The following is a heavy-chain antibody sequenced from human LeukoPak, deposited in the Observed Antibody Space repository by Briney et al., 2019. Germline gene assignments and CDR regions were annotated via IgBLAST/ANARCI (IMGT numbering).Heavy chain of an antibody. D-gene: IGHD2-8*01. CDR2: IFSGGTT. CDR1: GVTVNSNY. J-gene: IGHJ6*03. Sequence: GGSLRLSCAGSGVTVNSNYMSWVRQAPGKGLDGVAVIFSGGTTYYADSVTGRSTISRDNSKNTLYLQMNSLRAEDTAVYYCAKDSMVWESYYMDVWGKETTVTVSS. V-gene: IGHV3-53*01. CDR3: AKDSMVWESYYMDV.